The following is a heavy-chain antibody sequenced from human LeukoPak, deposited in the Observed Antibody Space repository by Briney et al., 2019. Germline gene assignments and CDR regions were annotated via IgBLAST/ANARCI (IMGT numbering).Heavy chain of an antibody. D-gene: IGHD4/OR15-4a*01. V-gene: IGHV3-11*04. CDR1: GFTFSDYY. CDR2: ISSSGSTI. Sequence: GGSLRLSCAASGFTFSDYYMSWIRQAPGKGLEWVSYISSSGSTIYYADSVKGRFTISRDNAKNSLYLQMNSLRAEDTAVYYCVRGPSYGARCDYLDHWGQGALVTVSS. J-gene: IGHJ4*02. CDR3: VRGPSYGARCDYLDH.